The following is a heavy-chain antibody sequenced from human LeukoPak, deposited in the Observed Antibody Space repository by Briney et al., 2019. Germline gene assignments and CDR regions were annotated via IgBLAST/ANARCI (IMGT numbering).Heavy chain of an antibody. D-gene: IGHD1-26*01. CDR2: ITGSGGST. CDR3: AKKLVMGPTGGFDP. V-gene: IGHV3-23*01. Sequence: HPGGSLRLSCAASGFTLISYTMGWVRQAPGKGLEWVSTITGSGGSTSYADSVKGRFTISRDNSRSTLFLQMNSLRAEDTAVYYCAKKLVMGPTGGFDPWGQGTQVTVSS. CDR1: GFTLISYT. J-gene: IGHJ5*02.